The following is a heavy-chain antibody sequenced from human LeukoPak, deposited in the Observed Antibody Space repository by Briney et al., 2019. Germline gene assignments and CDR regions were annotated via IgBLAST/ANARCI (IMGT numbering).Heavy chain of an antibody. J-gene: IGHJ3*02. CDR3: ARARSACSGGSCYGSAFDI. V-gene: IGHV1-69*06. Sequence: SVKVSCKASGYTFTGYYMHWVRQAPGQGLEWMGGIIPIFGTANYAQKFQGRVTITADKSTSTAYMELSSLRSEDTAVYYCARARSACSGGSCYGSAFDIWGQGTMVTVSS. CDR2: IIPIFGTA. D-gene: IGHD2-15*01. CDR1: GYTFTGYY.